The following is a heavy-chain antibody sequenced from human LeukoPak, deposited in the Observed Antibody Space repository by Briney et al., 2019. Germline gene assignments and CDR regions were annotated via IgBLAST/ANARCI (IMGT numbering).Heavy chain of an antibody. J-gene: IGHJ4*02. CDR1: GGSFSGYY. Sequence: SETLSLTCAVYGGSFSGYYWSWIRQPPGKGLEWIGEINHSGSTNYNPSLKSRVTISVDTSKNQFSLKLSSVTAADTAVYYCARDLYFGSFFDYWGQGTLVTVSS. CDR2: INHSGST. V-gene: IGHV4-34*01. D-gene: IGHD1-26*01. CDR3: ARDLYFGSFFDY.